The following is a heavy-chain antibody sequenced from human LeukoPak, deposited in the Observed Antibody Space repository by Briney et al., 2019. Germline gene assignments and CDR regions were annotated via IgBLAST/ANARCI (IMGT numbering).Heavy chain of an antibody. CDR3: AIAPYCSSTSCYHPYYYYGMDV. Sequence: SETLSLTCTVSGGSISSGDYYWSWIRQPPGKGLEWIGYIYYSGSTNYNPSLKSRVTISVDTSKNQFSLKLSSVTAADTAVYYCAIAPYCSSTSCYHPYYYYGMDVWGKGTTVTVSS. V-gene: IGHV4-61*08. CDR2: IYYSGST. D-gene: IGHD2-2*01. CDR1: GGSISSGDYY. J-gene: IGHJ6*04.